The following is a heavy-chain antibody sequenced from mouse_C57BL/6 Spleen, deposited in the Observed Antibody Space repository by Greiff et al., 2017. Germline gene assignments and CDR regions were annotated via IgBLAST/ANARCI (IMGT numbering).Heavy chain of an antibody. CDR3: ARSGYGNYPFDY. CDR1: GYTFTSYG. D-gene: IGHD2-10*02. V-gene: IGHV1-81*01. J-gene: IGHJ2*01. Sequence: QVQLQQSGAELARPGASVKLSCKASGYTFTSYGISWVKQRTGQGLEWIGEIYPRSGNTYYNEKFKGKATLTADKSSSTAYMELRSLTSDDSSVYFCARSGYGNYPFDYWGQGTTLTVSS. CDR2: IYPRSGNT.